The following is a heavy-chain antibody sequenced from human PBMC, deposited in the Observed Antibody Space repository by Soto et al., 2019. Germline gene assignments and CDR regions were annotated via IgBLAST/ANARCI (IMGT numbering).Heavy chain of an antibody. J-gene: IGHJ4*02. CDR2: ISAFNGNT. CDR3: ARDGGYGAGCYLDY. D-gene: IGHD4-17*01. CDR1: NYMFGSYG. Sequence: QVQLVQSGAEVKRPGASVKVSCKASNYMFGSYGITWVRQAPGQGPEWMGWISAFNGNTKYPQNLQGRVTMTTDTSTATAYMELRALRSDDSAMYFCARDGGYGAGCYLDYWGQGTLVTVSS. V-gene: IGHV1-18*04.